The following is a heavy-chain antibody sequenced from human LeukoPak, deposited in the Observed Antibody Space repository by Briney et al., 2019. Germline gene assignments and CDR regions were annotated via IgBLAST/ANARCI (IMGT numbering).Heavy chain of an antibody. CDR3: ARGVGGVYDYYYMDV. CDR2: MNPNSANI. Sequence: ASVKVSCKASGYTFTSYDFNWVRQATGQGLEWMGWMNPNSANIGYAQKFQGRVTMTWNTSINTAYMELSSLRSEDTAVYYCARGVGGVYDYYYMDVWGKGTTVTVSS. V-gene: IGHV1-8*01. CDR1: GYTFTSYD. J-gene: IGHJ6*03. D-gene: IGHD2-15*01.